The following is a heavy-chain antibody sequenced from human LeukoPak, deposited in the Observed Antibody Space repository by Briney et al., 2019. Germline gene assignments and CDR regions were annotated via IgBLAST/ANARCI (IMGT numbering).Heavy chain of an antibody. CDR2: VHPNGGNT. Sequence: ASVKVSCKTSGYPFTTWEINWVRQAAGQGLEWMGWVHPNGGNTAYAQKFQGRVTMTRDTSISTAYMELSGLTSDDTAVYFCARGPRNDPWVQGTLVTVSS. CDR3: ARGPRNDP. CDR1: GYPFTTWE. J-gene: IGHJ5*02. D-gene: IGHD1-14*01. V-gene: IGHV1-8*01.